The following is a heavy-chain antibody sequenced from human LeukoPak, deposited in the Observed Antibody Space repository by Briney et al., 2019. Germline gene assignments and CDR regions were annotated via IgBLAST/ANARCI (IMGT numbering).Heavy chain of an antibody. V-gene: IGHV3-48*03. CDR3: AREVTTGHYYFDY. J-gene: IGHJ4*02. D-gene: IGHD1-14*01. CDR2: IGSSGRTI. CDR1: GFTFSSYE. Sequence: PGGSLRLSCAASGFTFSSYEMNWVRQAPGKGLEWVSYIGSSGRTIYHADSVKGRFTISRDNAKNSLYLQMNSLRAEDTAVYYCAREVTTGHYYFDYWGQGTLVTVSS.